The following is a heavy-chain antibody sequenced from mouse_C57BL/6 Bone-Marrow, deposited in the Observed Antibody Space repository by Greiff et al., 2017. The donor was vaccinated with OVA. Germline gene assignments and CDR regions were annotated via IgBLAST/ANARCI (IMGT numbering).Heavy chain of an antibody. D-gene: IGHD4-1*01. Sequence: EVQLQQSGAELVRPGASVKLSCTASGFNIKDDYMHWVKQRPEQGLEWIGWIDPENGDTEYASKFQGKATITADTSSNTAYLQLSSLTSEDTAVYYCTTVGRKGGFDYWGQGTTLTVSS. J-gene: IGHJ2*01. V-gene: IGHV14-4*01. CDR3: TTVGRKGGFDY. CDR1: GFNIKDDY. CDR2: IDPENGDT.